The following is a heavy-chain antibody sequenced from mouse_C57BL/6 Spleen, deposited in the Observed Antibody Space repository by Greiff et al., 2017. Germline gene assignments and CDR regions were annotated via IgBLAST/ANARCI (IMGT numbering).Heavy chain of an antibody. Sequence: DVQLQESGGGLVKPGGSLKLSCAASGFTFSSYAMSWVRQTPEKRLEWVATISDGGSYTYYPDNVKGRFTISRDNAKNNLYLQMSHLKSEDTAMYYCARDEVNFDYWGQGTTLTVSS. CDR3: ARDEVNFDY. D-gene: IGHD2-2*01. V-gene: IGHV5-4*01. J-gene: IGHJ2*01. CDR1: GFTFSSYA. CDR2: ISDGGSYT.